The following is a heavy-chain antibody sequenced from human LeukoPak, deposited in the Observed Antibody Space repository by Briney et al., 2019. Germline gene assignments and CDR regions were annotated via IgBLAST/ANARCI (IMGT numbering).Heavy chain of an antibody. Sequence: GGSLRLSCVASGFPFSSYWMSWVRQAPGKGLEWVANIKQDASEKLYVDSVKGRFTISRDNSKNTLYLQMNSLRAEDTAVYYCASGLLTGYSLDYWGQGTLVTVSS. CDR3: ASGLLTGYSLDY. D-gene: IGHD3-9*01. J-gene: IGHJ4*02. CDR1: GFPFSSYW. V-gene: IGHV3-7*03. CDR2: IKQDASEK.